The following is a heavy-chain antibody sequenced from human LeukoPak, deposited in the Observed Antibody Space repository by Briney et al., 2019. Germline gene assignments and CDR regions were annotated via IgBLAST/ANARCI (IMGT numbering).Heavy chain of an antibody. CDR3: ARHKSSRGWPYYFDY. Sequence: PSETLSLTCTVSGGSISSSSYYWVWIPHPPGKGLKWSGRIHNSGSTYHNFSLKSRITISVDTYKNQFSLTLSSVTAADTAVYYCARHKSSRGWPYYFDYWGQGTLVTVSS. V-gene: IGHV4-39*01. CDR1: GGSISSSSYY. CDR2: IHNSGST. J-gene: IGHJ4*02. D-gene: IGHD6-19*01.